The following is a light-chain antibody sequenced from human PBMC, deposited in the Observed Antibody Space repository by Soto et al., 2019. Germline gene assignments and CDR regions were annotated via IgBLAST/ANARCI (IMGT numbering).Light chain of an antibody. CDR3: QQSYSTTRT. V-gene: IGKV1-39*01. Sequence: DIQLNQSPSSLSASVGDRVTITCRASQSISSYLNWYQQKPGKAPKLLIYAASSLQSGVPSRFSGSGYGTDFTLTISRMQTEDVATYSCQQSYSTTRTFGQGTKVEIK. CDR1: QSISSY. CDR2: AAS. J-gene: IGKJ1*01.